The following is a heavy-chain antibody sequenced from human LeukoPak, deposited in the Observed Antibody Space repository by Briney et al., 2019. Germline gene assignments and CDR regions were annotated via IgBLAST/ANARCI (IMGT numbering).Heavy chain of an antibody. J-gene: IGHJ4*02. CDR1: GYTFTGYY. Sequence: ASVKVSCKASGYTFTGYYMHWVRQALGQGLEWMGWINPNSGGTNYAQKFQGRVTMTRDTSISTAYMELSRLRSDDTAVYYCARVPAGIAAAAPNGDYWGQGTLVTVSS. CDR2: INPNSGGT. D-gene: IGHD6-13*01. CDR3: ARVPAGIAAAAPNGDY. V-gene: IGHV1-2*02.